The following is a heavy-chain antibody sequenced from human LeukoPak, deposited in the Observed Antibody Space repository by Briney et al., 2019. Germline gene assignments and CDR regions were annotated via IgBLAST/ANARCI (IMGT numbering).Heavy chain of an antibody. Sequence: GGSLRLSCAASGFTFSSYELYWVRQAPGKGLEWISYISSSSSTIKYADSVRGRFTFSRADARESLFLQMNSLRAEDTAIYYCGASRQYVGAFDIWGQGTLVTVSS. J-gene: IGHJ3*02. D-gene: IGHD3-16*01. CDR3: GASRQYVGAFDI. CDR2: ISSSSSTI. CDR1: GFTFSSYE. V-gene: IGHV3-48*03.